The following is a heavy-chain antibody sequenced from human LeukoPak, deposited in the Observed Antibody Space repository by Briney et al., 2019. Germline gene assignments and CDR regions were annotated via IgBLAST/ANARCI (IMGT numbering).Heavy chain of an antibody. J-gene: IGHJ4*02. D-gene: IGHD3-3*01. V-gene: IGHV4-34*01. CDR2: INHSGST. CDR1: GGSFSGYY. CDR3: ASQGVVIKTFDY. Sequence: PSETLSLTCAVYGGSFSGYYWSWIRQPPGKGLEWIGEINHSGSTNYNPSLKSRVTISVDTSKNQFSLKLSSVTAADTAVYYCASQGVVIKTFDYWGQGTLVTVSS.